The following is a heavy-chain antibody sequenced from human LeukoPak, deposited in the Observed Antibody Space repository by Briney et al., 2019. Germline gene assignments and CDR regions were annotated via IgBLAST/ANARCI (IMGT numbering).Heavy chain of an antibody. CDR3: AGGRRDSGSYGSFVYYYYYYMDV. Sequence: SETLSLTCTVSGGSISSYYWSWIRQPPGKGLEWIGYIYYSGSTNYNPSLKSRVTISVDTSKNQFSLKLSSVTAADTAVYYCAGGRRDSGSYGSFVYYYYYYMDVWGKGTTVTVSS. CDR2: IYYSGST. D-gene: IGHD3-10*01. V-gene: IGHV4-59*01. CDR1: GGSISSYY. J-gene: IGHJ6*03.